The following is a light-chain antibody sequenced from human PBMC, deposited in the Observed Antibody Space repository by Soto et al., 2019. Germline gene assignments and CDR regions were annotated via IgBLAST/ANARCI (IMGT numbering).Light chain of an antibody. Sequence: QSVLTQPASVSGSPGRSITISCTGTSSDVGGYNYVSWYQQHPGKAPKLMIYDVSNRPSGVSNRFSGSKSGNTASLTISGLQAEDEADYYCGSYTSSSTKVFGTGTKVTVL. CDR1: SSDVGGYNY. CDR3: GSYTSSSTKV. CDR2: DVS. V-gene: IGLV2-14*01. J-gene: IGLJ1*01.